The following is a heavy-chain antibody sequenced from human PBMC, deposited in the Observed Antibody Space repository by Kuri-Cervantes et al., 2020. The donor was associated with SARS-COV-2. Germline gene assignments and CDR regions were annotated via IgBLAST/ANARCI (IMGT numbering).Heavy chain of an antibody. J-gene: IGHJ3*02. CDR3: AKVANYDYVWGSYRNDAFDI. D-gene: IGHD3-16*02. V-gene: IGHV3-30*04. CDR1: GFTFSSYA. Sequence: GGSLRLSCAASGFTFSSYAMHWVRQAPGKGLEWVAVISYDGSNKYYADSVKGRFTISRDNSKNTLYLQMNSLRAEDTAVYYCAKVANYDYVWGSYRNDAFDICGRGTMVTVSS. CDR2: ISYDGSNK.